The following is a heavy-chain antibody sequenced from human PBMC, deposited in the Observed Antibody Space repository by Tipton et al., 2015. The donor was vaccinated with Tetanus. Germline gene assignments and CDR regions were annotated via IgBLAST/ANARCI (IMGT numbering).Heavy chain of an antibody. Sequence: TLSLTCAVYGGSFSNYYWSWIWQPPGKGLEWIGEVHPSGSTSYNPSLESRVTISVDTSKNQFSLKLSSVTAADTAVYYCARSEQQLVRGYYYYYYMDVWGKGTTVTVSS. J-gene: IGHJ6*03. CDR3: ARSEQQLVRGYYYYYYMDV. V-gene: IGHV4-34*01. CDR1: GGSFSNYY. CDR2: VHPSGST. D-gene: IGHD6-13*01.